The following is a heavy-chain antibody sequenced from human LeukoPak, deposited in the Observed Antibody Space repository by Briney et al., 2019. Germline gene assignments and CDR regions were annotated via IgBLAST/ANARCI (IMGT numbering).Heavy chain of an antibody. Sequence: PGRSLRLSCAASGFTFSSYGMHWVRQAPGKGLEWVAVIWYGGSNKYYADSVKGRFTISRDNSKNTLYLQMNSLRAEDTAAYYCAKGGEMVTLDYWGQGTLVTVSS. V-gene: IGHV3-30*18. J-gene: IGHJ4*02. CDR3: AKGGEMVTLDY. CDR1: GFTFSSYG. D-gene: IGHD3-16*01. CDR2: IWYGGSNK.